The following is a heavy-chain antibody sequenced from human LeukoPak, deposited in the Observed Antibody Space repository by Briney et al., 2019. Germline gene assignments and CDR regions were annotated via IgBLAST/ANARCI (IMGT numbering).Heavy chain of an antibody. CDR2: ISGSGDKT. Sequence: PGGSLRLSCAASGFTFTMFGMNWVRQAPGKGLEWVSSISGSGDKTDYADSVKGRFTISRDNSKNTLYLQMNNLRAEDTAIYYCAKIFTGHGAYGVGVWGQGTTVTVSS. CDR1: GFTFTMFG. V-gene: IGHV3-23*01. CDR3: AKIFTGHGAYGVGV. D-gene: IGHD1-1*01. J-gene: IGHJ6*02.